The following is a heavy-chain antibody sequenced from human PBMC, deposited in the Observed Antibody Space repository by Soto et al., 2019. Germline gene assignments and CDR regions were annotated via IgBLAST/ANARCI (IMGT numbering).Heavy chain of an antibody. CDR1: GYTFTSYI. CDR3: ARDSPPFHY. CDR2: ISAYNGNT. V-gene: IGHV1-18*01. Sequence: QVQLVQSGAEVKKPGASVKVSCKTSGYTFTSYIISWVRQAPGQGLEWMGWISAYNGNTNYSQKLQGRVTKTTDTSRSTAYMDLRRLRSDDTAVYYCARDSPPFHYWGQGTLVTVSS. J-gene: IGHJ4*02.